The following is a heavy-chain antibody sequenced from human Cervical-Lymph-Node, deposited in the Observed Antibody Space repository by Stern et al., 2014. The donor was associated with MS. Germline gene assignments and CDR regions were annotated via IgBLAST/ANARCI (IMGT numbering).Heavy chain of an antibody. CDR3: AREDISSSKVDGMDV. Sequence: VQLVESGGGVVQPGRSLRISCEASGFIFSKYGIHWVRQAPGKGLEWLAIISYDGSYKNYADSVKGRFTISRDNPKNPVYLQMNSRRAEDAAFYHCAREDISSSKVDGMDVWGQGTTVTVSS. D-gene: IGHD2-15*01. CDR1: GFIFSKYG. CDR2: ISYDGSYK. V-gene: IGHV3-33*01. J-gene: IGHJ6*02.